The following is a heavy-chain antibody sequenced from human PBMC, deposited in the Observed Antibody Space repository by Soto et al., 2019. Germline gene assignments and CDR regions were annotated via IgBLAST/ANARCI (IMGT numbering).Heavy chain of an antibody. D-gene: IGHD6-13*01. J-gene: IGHJ4*01. V-gene: IGHV1-18*01. CDR1: GGTFTSYG. CDR3: ARRDRSFWMQLVGQPPIFDY. CDR2: ISAYNGNT. Sequence: ASVKVSCKASGGTFTSYGISWVRQAPGQGLEWMGWISAYNGNTNYAQKLQGRVTMTTDTSTSTAYMELRSLRSDDTAVYYCARRDRSFWMQLVGQPPIFDYWG.